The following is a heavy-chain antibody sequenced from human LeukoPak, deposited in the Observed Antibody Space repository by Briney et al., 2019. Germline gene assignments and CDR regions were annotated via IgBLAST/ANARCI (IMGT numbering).Heavy chain of an antibody. CDR1: GGSFSGYY. CDR3: ARGRISPIAARSYYFDY. V-gene: IGHV4-34*01. J-gene: IGHJ4*02. CDR2: INHSGST. D-gene: IGHD6-6*01. Sequence: SETLSLTCAVYGGSFSGYYWSWIRQPPGRGLEWIVEINHSGSTNYNPSLKSRVTISVDTSKNQFSLKLSSVTAADTAVHYCARGRISPIAARSYYFDYWGQGTLVTVSS.